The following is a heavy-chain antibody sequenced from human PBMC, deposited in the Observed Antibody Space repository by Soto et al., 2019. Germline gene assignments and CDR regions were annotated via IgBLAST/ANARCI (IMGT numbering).Heavy chain of an antibody. CDR1: GGSISSGGYY. J-gene: IGHJ4*02. Sequence: PSETLSLTCTVSGGSISSGGYYWSWIRQHPGKGLEWIGYIYYSGSTYYNPSLKSRVTISVDTSKNQFSLKLSSVTAADTAVYYCAGVCTVTTRYYFDYWGQGTLVTVSS. CDR2: IYYSGST. V-gene: IGHV4-31*03. D-gene: IGHD4-4*01. CDR3: AGVCTVTTRYYFDY.